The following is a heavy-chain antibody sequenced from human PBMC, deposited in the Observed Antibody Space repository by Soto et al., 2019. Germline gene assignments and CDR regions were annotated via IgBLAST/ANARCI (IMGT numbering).Heavy chain of an antibody. J-gene: IGHJ5*02. V-gene: IGHV5-10-1*01. CDR1: GYSFTSYW. CDR3: ASRAAAGSWFDP. CDR2: IDPSDSYT. Sequence: VQLVQSGAEVKKPGASVKVSCKGSGYSFTSYWISWVRQMPGKGLEWMGRIDPSDSYTNYSPSFQGHVTISADKSISTAYLQWSSLKASDTAMYYCASRAAAGSWFDPWGQGTLVTVSS. D-gene: IGHD6-13*01.